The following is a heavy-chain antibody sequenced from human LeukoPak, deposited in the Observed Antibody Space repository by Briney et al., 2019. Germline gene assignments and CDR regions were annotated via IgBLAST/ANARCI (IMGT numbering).Heavy chain of an antibody. Sequence: ASVKVSCRASGGTFSSYAISWVRQAPGQGLEWMGGIIPISGTANYAQKFQGRVTITADKSTSTAYMEPSSLRSEDTAVYYCARDYSSSWYFDPWGQGTLVTVSS. CDR1: GGTFSSYA. D-gene: IGHD6-13*01. V-gene: IGHV1-69*06. J-gene: IGHJ4*02. CDR2: IIPISGTA. CDR3: ARDYSSSWYFDP.